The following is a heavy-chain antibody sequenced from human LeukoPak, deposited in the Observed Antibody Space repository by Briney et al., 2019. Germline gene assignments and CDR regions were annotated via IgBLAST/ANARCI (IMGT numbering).Heavy chain of an antibody. J-gene: IGHJ4*02. CDR3: ARSCRSTSCRPPPFDY. V-gene: IGHV4-34*01. Sequence: PSETLSLTCAVYGGSFSGYYWSWIRQPPGKGLEWIGEINHSGSTNYNPSLKSRVTISVDTSKNQFSLKLSSVTAADTAVYYCARSCRSTSCRPPPFDYWGQGTLVTVSS. CDR2: INHSGST. CDR1: GGSFSGYY. D-gene: IGHD2-2*01.